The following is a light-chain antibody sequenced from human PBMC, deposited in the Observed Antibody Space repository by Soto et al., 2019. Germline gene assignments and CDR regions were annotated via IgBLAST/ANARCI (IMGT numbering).Light chain of an antibody. CDR2: DAS. V-gene: IGKV1D-13*01. CDR3: QQFRDYPVT. Sequence: AIQLTQSPSSLSASVGDRVTITCRASQGIRSALAWYQQKPGTAPKLLIYDASSLESGVPSRFSGSGSGTDFTLTISSLQPEDFTTYYCQQFRDYPVTFGPGTNVDVK. CDR1: QGIRSA. J-gene: IGKJ3*01.